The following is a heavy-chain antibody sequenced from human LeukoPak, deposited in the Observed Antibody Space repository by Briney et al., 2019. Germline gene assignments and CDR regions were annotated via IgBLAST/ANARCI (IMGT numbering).Heavy chain of an antibody. D-gene: IGHD2-15*01. V-gene: IGHV4-4*07. CDR3: ARDDHLGYCSGGSCDPHYYYYMDV. CDR1: GGSIGNDY. J-gene: IGHJ6*03. CDR2: IHAGGST. Sequence: SETLSLTFTVSGGSIGNDYRSWIRQPACKGLERIGRIHAGGSTDYNPSFNSRLTISVDKSKNQFSLNLSSVTAADTAVYYCARDDHLGYCSGGSCDPHYYYYMDVWGKGTTVTVSS.